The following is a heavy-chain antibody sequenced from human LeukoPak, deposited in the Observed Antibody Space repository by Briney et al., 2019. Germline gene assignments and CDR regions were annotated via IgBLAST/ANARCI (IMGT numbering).Heavy chain of an antibody. Sequence: GEVPKISCDGAGNYFNTYWVAWGRPLAGKGVEWMGIIRPINSAVRYSQSFQGQITISDDRSINTAYLQWRSLTASDTAMYYCASRPFETTVVPWDFYWGQGTQVTVSS. V-gene: IGHV5-51*01. J-gene: IGHJ4*02. CDR2: IRPINSAV. CDR3: ASRPFETTVVPWDFY. D-gene: IGHD4-23*01. CDR1: GNYFNTYW.